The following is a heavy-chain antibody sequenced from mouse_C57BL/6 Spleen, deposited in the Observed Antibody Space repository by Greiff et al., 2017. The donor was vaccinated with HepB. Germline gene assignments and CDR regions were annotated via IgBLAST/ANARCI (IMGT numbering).Heavy chain of an antibody. CDR2: IDPETGGT. D-gene: IGHD2-3*01. Sequence: QVQLQQSGAELVRPGASVTLSCKASGYTFTDYEMHWVKQTPVHGLEWIGAIDPETGGTAYNQKFKGKAILTADKSSSTAYMELRSLTSEDSAVYYWTRKGDGYYVQAWFAYWGQGTLVTVSA. V-gene: IGHV1-15*01. J-gene: IGHJ3*01. CDR3: TRKGDGYYVQAWFAY. CDR1: GYTFTDYE.